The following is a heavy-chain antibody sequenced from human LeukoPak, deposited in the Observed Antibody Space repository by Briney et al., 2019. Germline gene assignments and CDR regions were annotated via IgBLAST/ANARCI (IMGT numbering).Heavy chain of an antibody. Sequence: ASVKVSCKAFGYTFTSNYMHWVRQAPGQGLEWMGWINPNSGGTNYAQKFQGRVTMTRDTSISTAYMELSSLRSEDTAVYYCARGHPYYDILTDNPDAFDIWGQGTMVTVSS. CDR2: INPNSGGT. CDR3: ARGHPYYDILTDNPDAFDI. J-gene: IGHJ3*02. CDR1: GYTFTSNY. D-gene: IGHD3-9*01. V-gene: IGHV1-2*02.